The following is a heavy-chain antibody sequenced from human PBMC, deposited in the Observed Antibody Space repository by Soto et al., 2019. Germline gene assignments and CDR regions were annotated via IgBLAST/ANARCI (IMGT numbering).Heavy chain of an antibody. J-gene: IGHJ4*02. V-gene: IGHV1-46*03. Sequence: VQLVQSGAEVKKPGASVKLSCKTSGYIFANYFIHWVRQAPGQGLEWMGTINPSGGSTNYVQKFQGRVTMTRDTSTSTVYMELTSLGSEDTAVYYCARNLAHCSGGGCINWGQGTLVTVSS. CDR1: GYIFANYF. CDR2: INPSGGST. D-gene: IGHD2-15*01. CDR3: ARNLAHCSGGGCIN.